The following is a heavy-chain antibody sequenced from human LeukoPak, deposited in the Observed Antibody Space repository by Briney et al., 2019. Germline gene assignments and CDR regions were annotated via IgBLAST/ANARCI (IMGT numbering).Heavy chain of an antibody. J-gene: IGHJ4*02. CDR2: IYYSGST. D-gene: IGHD2-2*01. CDR3: ARDPHCSSTNCPFDF. V-gene: IGHV4-31*03. Sequence: SQTLSLTCTVSGGSISSGGYYWSWIRQHPGKGLEWIGYIYYSGSTYYNPSLKSRVTISVDTSKNQFSLKLSSVTAADTAVYYCARDPHCSSTNCPFDFWGQGTLVIVSS. CDR1: GGSISSGGYY.